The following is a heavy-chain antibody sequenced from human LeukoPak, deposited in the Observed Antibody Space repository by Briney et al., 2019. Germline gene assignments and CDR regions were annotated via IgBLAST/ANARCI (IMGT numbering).Heavy chain of an antibody. Sequence: SETLSLTCTVSGYSISSGYYWGWIRQPPGKGLEWIGEINHSGSTNYNPSLKSRVTISVDTSKNQFSLKLSSVTAADTAVYYCARVIAAAGDAFDIWGQGTMVTVSS. V-gene: IGHV4-38-2*02. CDR1: GYSISSGYY. D-gene: IGHD6-25*01. CDR3: ARVIAAAGDAFDI. CDR2: INHSGST. J-gene: IGHJ3*02.